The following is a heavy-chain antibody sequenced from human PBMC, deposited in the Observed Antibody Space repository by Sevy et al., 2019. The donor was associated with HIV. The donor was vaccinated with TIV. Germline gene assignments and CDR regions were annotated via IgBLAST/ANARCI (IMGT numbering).Heavy chain of an antibody. D-gene: IGHD2-15*01. V-gene: IGHV3-9*01. CDR2: ISWNSGAI. Sequence: GGSLRLSCAASGFTFSDYAMHWVRLVPGKGLEWVSGISWNSGAIGYADSVKGRFSNSRDNAKKSLHLQMKSLRVEDTALYYCARARGYCVVNGCFGGSINALDFWGQGTMVTVSS. J-gene: IGHJ3*01. CDR1: GFTFSDYA. CDR3: ARARGYCVVNGCFGGSINALDF.